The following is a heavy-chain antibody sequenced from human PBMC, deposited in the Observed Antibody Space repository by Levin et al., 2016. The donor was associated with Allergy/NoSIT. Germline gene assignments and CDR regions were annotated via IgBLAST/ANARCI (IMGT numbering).Heavy chain of an antibody. Sequence: SETLSLTCSVSGASVINDYWSWVRQPPGKGLEWIGYLRFKGNTNYNPSLKSRASISVDTSKNQFSLKLTSMTAADTAIYYCARVRTGLRYRFEPWGQGTSVTVS. CDR1: GASVINDY. D-gene: IGHD1-1*01. V-gene: IGHV4-59*08. CDR2: LRFKGNT. CDR3: ARVRTGLRYRFEP. J-gene: IGHJ5*02.